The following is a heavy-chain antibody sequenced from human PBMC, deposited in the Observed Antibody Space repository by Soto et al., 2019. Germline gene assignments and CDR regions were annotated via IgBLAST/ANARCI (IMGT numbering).Heavy chain of an antibody. CDR1: GGSVSSGDYY. CDR3: ARAEMARIDD. CDR2: IYYSGST. V-gene: IGHV4-30-4*01. D-gene: IGHD5-12*01. Sequence: NRSGTLSLICTVSGGSVSSGDYYWSWIRQPPGKGLEWIGYIYYSGSTYYNPSLKSRVTISVDTSKNQFSLKLSSVTAADTAVYYCARAEMARIDDWGHVTLFPV. J-gene: IGHJ4*01.